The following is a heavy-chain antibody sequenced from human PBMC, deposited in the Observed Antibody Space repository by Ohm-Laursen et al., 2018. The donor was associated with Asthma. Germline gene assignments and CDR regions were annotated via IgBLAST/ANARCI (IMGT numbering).Heavy chain of an antibody. D-gene: IGHD3-16*01. Sequence: GSLRLSCAASGFIFNNDFMSWIRQAPGRGLEWVSYTSGTGSVIYYADSVKGRFTISWDDAKNSLYLQMNSLRVDDTAAYYCATLGDSSITQWGQGTLVTVSS. CDR2: TSGTGSVI. CDR1: GFIFNNDF. J-gene: IGHJ4*02. CDR3: ATLGDSSITQ. V-gene: IGHV3-11*01.